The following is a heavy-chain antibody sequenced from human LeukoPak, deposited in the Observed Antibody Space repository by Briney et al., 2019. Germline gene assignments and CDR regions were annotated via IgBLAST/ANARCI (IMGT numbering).Heavy chain of an antibody. J-gene: IGHJ6*03. CDR1: GASISSYY. CDR2: IYYSGST. Sequence: SETLSLTCTGSGASISSYYWSWIRQPPGKGLEWIGYIYYSGSTNYNPSLKSRVTISVATSKNQFSLKLSSVTAADTAVYYCARVVLGRGYYYYYMDVWGKGTTVTVSS. CDR3: ARVVLGRGYYYYYMDV. V-gene: IGHV4-59*01. D-gene: IGHD2-8*01.